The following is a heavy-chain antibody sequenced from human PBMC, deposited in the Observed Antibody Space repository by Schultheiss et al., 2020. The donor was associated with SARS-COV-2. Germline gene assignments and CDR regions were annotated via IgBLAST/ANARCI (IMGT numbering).Heavy chain of an antibody. V-gene: IGHV4-34*01. D-gene: IGHD3-16*01. Sequence: SETLSLTCAVYGASFRGNYWAWIRQSPGKGLEWIGEINHTGNTNYNPSLKSRVTISVDRSKNQFSLKLSSVTAADTAVYYCARVLWGSGHEDYWGQGTLVTVSS. J-gene: IGHJ4*02. CDR3: ARVLWGSGHEDY. CDR2: INHTGNT. CDR1: GASFRGNY.